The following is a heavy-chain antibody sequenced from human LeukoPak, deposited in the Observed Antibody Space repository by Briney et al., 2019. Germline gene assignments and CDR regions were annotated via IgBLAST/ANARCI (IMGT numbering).Heavy chain of an antibody. J-gene: IGHJ4*02. V-gene: IGHV4-34*01. CDR1: GGSFSDYF. CDR2: ISHSGST. CDR3: ARDQGGGSCYDY. D-gene: IGHD2-15*01. Sequence: SETLSLTCAVYGGSFSDYFWSWIRQPPGKGLEWIGEISHSGSTTYNPSLRSRVTISGDTSKKQFSLKLSSVAAADTAVYYCARDQGGGSCYDYWGQGTLVTVSS.